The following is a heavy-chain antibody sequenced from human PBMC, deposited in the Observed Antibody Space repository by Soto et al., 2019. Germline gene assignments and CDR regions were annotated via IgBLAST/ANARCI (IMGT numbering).Heavy chain of an antibody. V-gene: IGHV2-5*02. J-gene: IGHJ4*02. CDR1: GFSLSTSGVG. CDR2: IYWDDAK. CDR3: AHKGGGDRILDY. D-gene: IGHD3-16*01. Sequence: QITLKESGPTLAKPTQTLTLTCTFSGFSLSTSGVGVGWIRQPPGKALEWLALIYWDDAKHYSPSLKSRLTITKDTSKNQVVLTMTNMDPVDTATYYCAHKGGGDRILDYWGQGTLVTVSS.